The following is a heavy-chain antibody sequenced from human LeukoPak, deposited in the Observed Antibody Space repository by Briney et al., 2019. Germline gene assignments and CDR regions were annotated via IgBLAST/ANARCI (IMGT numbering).Heavy chain of an antibody. CDR3: ARDLIHSAAGDFDF. V-gene: IGHV4-4*07. Sequence: PSETLSLICTVSGGSISSYYWSWIRQPAGKGLEWIGRIYITGSTNYNPSLKSRVTMSVDTSKNQFSLRLSSVTAADTAVYYCARDLIHSAAGDFDFWGQGTLVTVSS. CDR2: IYITGST. J-gene: IGHJ4*02. CDR1: GGSISSYY. D-gene: IGHD3-16*01.